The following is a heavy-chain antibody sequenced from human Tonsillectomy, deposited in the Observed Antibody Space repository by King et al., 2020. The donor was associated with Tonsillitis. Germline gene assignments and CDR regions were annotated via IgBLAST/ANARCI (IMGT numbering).Heavy chain of an antibody. J-gene: IGHJ6*02. CDR3: AKDCCRSSSYYYGMDV. V-gene: IGHV3-23*04. CDR2: ISGSGGST. CDR1: GFTFSSYA. D-gene: IGHD2-15*01. Sequence: VQLVESGGGLVQPGGSLRLSCAASGFTFSSYAMSWVRQAPGKGLEWVSAISGSGGSTYYADSVKGRFTISRDNSKNTLYLQMNSLRAEDTAVYYCAKDCCRSSSYYYGMDVWGQGTTVTVSS.